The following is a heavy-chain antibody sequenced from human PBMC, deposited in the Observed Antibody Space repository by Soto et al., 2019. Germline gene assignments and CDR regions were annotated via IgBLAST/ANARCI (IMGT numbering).Heavy chain of an antibody. CDR3: ARKQAAYFSGIDY. CDR1: GDSITSGGYY. CDR2: IYGSGGSGSS. V-gene: IGHV4-31*03. D-gene: IGHD2-21*01. J-gene: IGHJ4*02. Sequence: SETLSLTCTVTGDSITSGGYYWSWLRQHPGKGLEWLGYIYGSGGSGSSSYNPSLKSRINLSEDTSKTQFSLNLSSVTVADTAVYFRARKQAAYFSGIDYWGQGTLVTVSS.